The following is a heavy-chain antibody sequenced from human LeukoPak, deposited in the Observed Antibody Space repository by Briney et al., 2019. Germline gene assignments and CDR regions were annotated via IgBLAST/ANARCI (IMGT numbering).Heavy chain of an antibody. CDR2: ISWNSGSI. CDR3: AKGGKYQLLYPFDY. CDR1: GFTFDDYA. Sequence: GGSLRLSCAASGFTFDDYAMHWVRQAPGKGLERVSGISWNSGSIGYADSVKGRFTISRDNAKNSLYLQMNSLRAEDTALYYCAKGGKYQLLYPFDYWGQGTLVTVSS. V-gene: IGHV3-9*01. J-gene: IGHJ4*02. D-gene: IGHD2-2*02.